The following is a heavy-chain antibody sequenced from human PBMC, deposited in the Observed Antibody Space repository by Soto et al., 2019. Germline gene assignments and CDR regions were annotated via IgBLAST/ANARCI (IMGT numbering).Heavy chain of an antibody. CDR1: GYTFTGYY. J-gene: IGHJ5*02. Sequence: QVPLVQSGAEVKKPGASVKVSCKASGYTFTGYYMHWVRQAPGQGLEWMGWINPNSGGTNYAQKFQGWVTMTRDTSISTAYMELSRLRSDDTAVYYCARGGSGVVTALNYWFDPWGQGTLVTVSS. D-gene: IGHD2-21*02. V-gene: IGHV1-2*04. CDR3: ARGGSGVVTALNYWFDP. CDR2: INPNSGGT.